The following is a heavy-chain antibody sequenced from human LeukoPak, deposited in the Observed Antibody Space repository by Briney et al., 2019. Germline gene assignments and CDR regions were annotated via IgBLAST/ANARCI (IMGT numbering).Heavy chain of an antibody. CDR3: AKDSDSTVVTSLDY. J-gene: IGHJ4*02. CDR1: GFTFSSYA. V-gene: IGHV3-23*01. CDR2: ISGSGGST. Sequence: GGSLRLSCAASGFTFSSYAMSWVRQAPGKGLEWVSAISGSGGSTYYADSVKGRFTISRDNAKNTLYLQMNSLRAEDTAVYYCAKDSDSTVVTSLDYWGQGTLVTVSS. D-gene: IGHD4-23*01.